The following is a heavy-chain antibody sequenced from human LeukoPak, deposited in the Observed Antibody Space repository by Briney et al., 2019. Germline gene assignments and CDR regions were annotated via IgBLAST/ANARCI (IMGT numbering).Heavy chain of an antibody. CDR1: GFTFSTFA. CDR2: IIENGYDK. V-gene: IGHV3-23*01. CDR3: ARDYVTPGITGTTSPLDY. D-gene: IGHD1-7*01. Sequence: GGSLRLSCAASGFTFSTFAMSWLRQAPGKGLEWVSGIIENGYDKYYADSVTDRFTISRDNSKNTLYLQMNSLRADDTAVYYCARDYVTPGITGTTSPLDYWGQGILVSVSS. J-gene: IGHJ4*02.